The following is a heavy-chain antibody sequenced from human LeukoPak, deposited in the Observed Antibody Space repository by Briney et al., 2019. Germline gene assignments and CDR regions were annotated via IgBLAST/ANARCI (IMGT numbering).Heavy chain of an antibody. J-gene: IGHJ4*02. CDR1: GGSIRSYY. Sequence: SETLSLTCTVSGGSIRSYYWSWIRQPAGKGLEWIGRIYTSGSTNYNPSLKSRVTMSADTSKNQFSLRLSSVTAADTAVYYCARVPAVAGPFYFDYWGQGILVTVSS. CDR2: IYTSGST. D-gene: IGHD6-19*01. V-gene: IGHV4-4*07. CDR3: ARVPAVAGPFYFDY.